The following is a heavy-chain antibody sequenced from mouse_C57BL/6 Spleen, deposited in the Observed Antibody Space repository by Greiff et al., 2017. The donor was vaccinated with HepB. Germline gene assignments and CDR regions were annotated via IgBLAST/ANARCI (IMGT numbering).Heavy chain of an antibody. V-gene: IGHV2-9-1*01. D-gene: IGHD2-12*01. J-gene: IGHJ4*01. CDR3: ARKRGSYYPYAMDY. CDR1: GFSLTSYA. CDR2: IWTGGGT. Sequence: VKLMESGPGLVAPSQSLSITCTVSGFSLTSYAISWVRQPPGKGLEWLGVIWTGGGTNYNSALKSRLSISKDNSKSQVFLKMNSLQTDDTARYYCARKRGSYYPYAMDYWGQGTSVTVSS.